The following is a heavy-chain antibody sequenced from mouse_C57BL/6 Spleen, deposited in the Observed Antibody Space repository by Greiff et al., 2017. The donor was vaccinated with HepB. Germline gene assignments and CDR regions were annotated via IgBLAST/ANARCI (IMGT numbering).Heavy chain of an antibody. CDR3: ARTNYYGSSFDY. CDR2: INPDSSTI. V-gene: IGHV4-1*01. J-gene: IGHJ2*01. D-gene: IGHD1-1*01. Sequence: EVKLLESGGGLVQPGGSLKLSCAASGIDFSRYWMSWVRRAPGKGLEWIGEINPDSSTINYAPSLKDKFIISRDNAKNTLYLQMSKVRSEDTALYYCARTNYYGSSFDYWGQGTTLTVSS. CDR1: GIDFSRYW.